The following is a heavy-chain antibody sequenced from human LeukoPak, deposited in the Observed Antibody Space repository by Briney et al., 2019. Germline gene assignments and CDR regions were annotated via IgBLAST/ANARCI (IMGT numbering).Heavy chain of an antibody. D-gene: IGHD3-10*01. J-gene: IGHJ5*02. CDR3: AKTLIRGVAKWFDP. Sequence: PGGSLRLSCAASGFTFSSYSMNWVRQAPGKGLEWVSSISSSSYIYYADSVKGRFTISRDNAKNTLYLQMNSLRAEDTAVYYCAKTLIRGVAKWFDPWGQGTLVTVSS. V-gene: IGHV3-21*04. CDR1: GFTFSSYS. CDR2: ISSSSYI.